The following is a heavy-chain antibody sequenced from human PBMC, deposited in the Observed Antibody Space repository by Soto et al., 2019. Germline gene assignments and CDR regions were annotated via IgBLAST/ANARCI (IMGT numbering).Heavy chain of an antibody. CDR3: ERRVYYDSSGFVY. J-gene: IGHJ4*02. V-gene: IGHV4-34*01. CDR1: GGSFSGYY. D-gene: IGHD3-22*01. CDR2: INHSGST. Sequence: PSETLSLTCAVYGGSFSGYYWSWIRQPPGKGLEWIGEINHSGSTNYNPSLKSRVTISVDTSKNQFFLKLRSVTAAATAVYYCERRVYYDSSGFVYSGTGTLGPVST.